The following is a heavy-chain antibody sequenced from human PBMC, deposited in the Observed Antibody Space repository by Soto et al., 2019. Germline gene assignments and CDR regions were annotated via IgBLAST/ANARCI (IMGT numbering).Heavy chain of an antibody. J-gene: IGHJ4*02. CDR2: IYWNDDK. CDR3: LTGHDGAPSDY. D-gene: IGHD7-27*01. CDR1: VSSLSTYGMG. V-gene: IGHV2-5*01. Sequence: QITLKESGPTLVKPTQTLTLTCTFSVSSLSTYGMGVGSIRRSPGKAPEWLAFIYWNDDKRYSPSLKSTLTIAKDTSKPLVVLTMTTVDPVYAATYYCLTGHDGAPSDYWGQGTLVTVSS.